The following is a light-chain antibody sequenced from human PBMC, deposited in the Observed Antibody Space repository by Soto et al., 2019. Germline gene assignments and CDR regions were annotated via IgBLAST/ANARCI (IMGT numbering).Light chain of an antibody. J-gene: IGKJ1*01. CDR2: AAS. Sequence: DIQMTQSPSSLSASVGDRVTISCRASQSISKYLNWYQHKPGKAPNLLIYAASHLRSGVPTRFSGSGTGTSFTLTISSLQREDFATYYCQQSYSNPGTFGRGTKVELK. CDR3: QQSYSNPGT. V-gene: IGKV1-39*01. CDR1: QSISKY.